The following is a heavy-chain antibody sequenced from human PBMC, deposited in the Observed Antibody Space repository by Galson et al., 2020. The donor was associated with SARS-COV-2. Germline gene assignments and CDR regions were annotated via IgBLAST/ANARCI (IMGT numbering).Heavy chain of an antibody. V-gene: IGHV3-48*04. CDR1: SFTFNTYS. CDR3: AREGLGSTYYLDY. J-gene: IGHJ4*02. CDR2: ISSSRSTI. Sequence: CAASSFTFNTYSMNWFRQAPGKGLEWVSYISSSRSTIYYADSVKGRFTISRDDAKTSLYLQMNSLRADDTAVYYCAREGLGSTYYLDYWGQGTLVTVSS.